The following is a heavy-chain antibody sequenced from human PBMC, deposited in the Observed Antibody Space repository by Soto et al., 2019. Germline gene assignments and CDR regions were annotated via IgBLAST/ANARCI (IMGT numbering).Heavy chain of an antibody. CDR3: ARDPSTTINTAMGPNDFDI. Sequence: QVQLVQSGAEVKKPGASVKVSCKASGYTFTSYGISWVRQAPGQGLEWMGWISAYNGNTNYAQKLQGRVTMTTDTSTSTAYMELRSLRSDDTAVYYCARDPSTTINTAMGPNDFDIWGQATMVTVSS. CDR2: ISAYNGNT. V-gene: IGHV1-18*01. J-gene: IGHJ3*02. D-gene: IGHD5-18*01. CDR1: GYTFTSYG.